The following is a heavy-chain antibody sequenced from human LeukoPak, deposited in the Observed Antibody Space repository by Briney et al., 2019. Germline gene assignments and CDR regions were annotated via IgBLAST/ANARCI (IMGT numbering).Heavy chain of an antibody. V-gene: IGHV3-7*01. Sequence: HPGGSLRLSCAASGFTFSSYWMSWVRQAPGKGLEWVANIKQDGSEKYYVDSVKGRFTISRDNAKNSLYLQMNSLRAKDTAVYYCAELGITMIGGVWGKGTTVTISS. J-gene: IGHJ6*04. CDR1: GFTFSSYW. CDR2: IKQDGSEK. CDR3: AELGITMIGGV. D-gene: IGHD3-10*02.